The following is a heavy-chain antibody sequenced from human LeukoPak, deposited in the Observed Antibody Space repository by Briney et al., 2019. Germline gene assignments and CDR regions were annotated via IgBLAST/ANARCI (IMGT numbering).Heavy chain of an antibody. CDR1: GFTCSSCA. Sequence: GGSLRLSCAASGFTCSSCAMSWVRQAPGNGLEWVSGISGSGDRTYYADSVKGRFTISRDTSKNTLYLQMNSLRAEDTAVYYCAKERYSYANGDFDYWGQGTLVTVSS. D-gene: IGHD5-18*01. J-gene: IGHJ4*02. V-gene: IGHV3-23*01. CDR3: AKERYSYANGDFDY. CDR2: ISGSGDRT.